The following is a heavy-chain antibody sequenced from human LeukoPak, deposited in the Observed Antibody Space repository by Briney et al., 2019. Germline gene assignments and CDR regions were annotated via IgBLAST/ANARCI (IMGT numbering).Heavy chain of an antibody. CDR2: INSDGSIT. CDR3: AKEYYDFWSGYPHDY. Sequence: GGSLRLSCAVSGFTFSDSWMHWVRQAPGKGLVWVSRINSDGSITAYADSVKGRFTISRDNAKNTLYLQMNSLRAEDTAVYYCAKEYYDFWSGYPHDYWGQGTLVTVSS. D-gene: IGHD3-3*01. J-gene: IGHJ4*02. V-gene: IGHV3-74*01. CDR1: GFTFSDSW.